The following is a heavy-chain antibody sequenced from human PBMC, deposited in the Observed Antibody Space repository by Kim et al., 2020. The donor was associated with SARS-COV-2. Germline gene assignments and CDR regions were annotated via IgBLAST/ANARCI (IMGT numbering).Heavy chain of an antibody. CDR1: GFTFSSYW. D-gene: IGHD6-13*01. CDR3: ARDRGRYSSSWPLYYYYYGMDV. CDR2: IKQDGSEK. V-gene: IGHV3-7*03. Sequence: GGSLRLSCAASGFTFSSYWMSWVRQAPGKGLEWVANIKQDGSEKYYVDSVKGRFTISRDNAKNSLYLQMNSLRAEDTAVYYCARDRGRYSSSWPLYYYYYGMDVWGQGTPVTVSS. J-gene: IGHJ6*02.